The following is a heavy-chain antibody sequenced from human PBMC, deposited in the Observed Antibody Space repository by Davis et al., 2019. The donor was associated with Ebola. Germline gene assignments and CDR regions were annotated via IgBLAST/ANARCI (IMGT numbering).Heavy chain of an antibody. V-gene: IGHV5-51*01. Sequence: GEPLKISCTGSGYSFTSYWIGWVRQMPGKGLEWMGIIYPVDSDTRYSPSFQGHVTISADKSISTAYLQWSSLKASDTAMYYCATAIVVVVAATNDAFDIWGQGTMVTVSS. D-gene: IGHD2-15*01. CDR3: ATAIVVVVAATNDAFDI. CDR2: IYPVDSDT. CDR1: GYSFTSYW. J-gene: IGHJ3*02.